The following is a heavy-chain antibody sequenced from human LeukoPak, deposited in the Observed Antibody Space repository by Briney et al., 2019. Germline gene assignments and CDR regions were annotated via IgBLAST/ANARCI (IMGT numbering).Heavy chain of an antibody. J-gene: IGHJ4*02. D-gene: IGHD1-20*01. CDR3: ARTKRYNWDYLGY. Sequence: ASVKLSCNASGYTFTSYYMHWVRQAPRQGLEWMGIINPYCGSTSYAQQFQNRVTTTRDMSTSTLYFVRSSLMTEATTVYYCARTKRYNWDYLGYWGQRTLVTVSS. CDR1: GYTFTSYY. CDR2: INPYCGST. V-gene: IGHV1-46*03.